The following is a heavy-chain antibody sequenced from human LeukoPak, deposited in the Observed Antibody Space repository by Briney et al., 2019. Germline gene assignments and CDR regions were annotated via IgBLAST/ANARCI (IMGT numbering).Heavy chain of an antibody. CDR1: GFTFSTYF. CDR2: ITGSGGST. CDR3: ARDQRGGSSGYYDS. Sequence: GGSLRLSCSASGFTFSTYFMHWVRQAPEKGLECVSAITGSGGSTYYADSVKGRFTISRDNSKNTLYLQMSSLRAEDTAVYYCARDQRGGSSGYYDSWGQGTLVTVSS. J-gene: IGHJ4*02. V-gene: IGHV3-64D*06. D-gene: IGHD3-22*01.